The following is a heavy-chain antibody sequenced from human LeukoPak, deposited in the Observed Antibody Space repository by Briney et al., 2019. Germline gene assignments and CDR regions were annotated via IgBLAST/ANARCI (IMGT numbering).Heavy chain of an antibody. V-gene: IGHV4-34*01. CDR1: GGSFSGYY. CDR3: ARPLRYYYDSSGYALTY. D-gene: IGHD3-22*01. J-gene: IGHJ4*02. Sequence: PSETLSLTCAVYGGSFSGYYWSWIRQPPGKGLEWIGEINHSGSTNYNPSLKSRVTISVDTSKNQFSLKLSSVTAADTAVYYCARPLRYYYDSSGYALTYWGQGTLVTVSS. CDR2: INHSGST.